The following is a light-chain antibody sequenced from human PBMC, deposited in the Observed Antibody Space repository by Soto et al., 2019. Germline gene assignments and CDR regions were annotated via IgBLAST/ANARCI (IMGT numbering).Light chain of an antibody. V-gene: IGLV2-11*01. CDR2: DVN. CDR3: CSYAGSYTLV. Sequence: QSALTQPRSVSGSPGQSVTISCTGTSSDIGDYDYVSLYQHHPGKAPKLIIYDVNKRPSGVPDRFSGSKSGYTASLTISGLQAEDEADYYCCSYAGSYTLVFGGGTKVTVL. J-gene: IGLJ3*02. CDR1: SSDIGDYDY.